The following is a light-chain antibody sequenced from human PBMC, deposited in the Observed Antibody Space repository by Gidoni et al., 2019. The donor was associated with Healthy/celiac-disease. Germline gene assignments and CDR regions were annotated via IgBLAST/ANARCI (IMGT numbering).Light chain of an antibody. J-gene: IGKJ4*01. V-gene: IGKV1-33*01. CDR1: QDISNY. CDR2: DAS. CDR3: QQYDNLPFT. Sequence: DIQMTQSPSSLSASVGDRVTITCQASQDISNYLNWYQQKPGKAPKLLIYDASNLETGVPSRFSGSGSGTDFTFTISILQPEDIATYYCQQYDNLPFTVGGGTKVEIK.